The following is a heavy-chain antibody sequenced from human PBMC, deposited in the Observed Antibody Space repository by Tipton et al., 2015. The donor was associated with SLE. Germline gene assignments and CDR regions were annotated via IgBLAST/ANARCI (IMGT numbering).Heavy chain of an antibody. D-gene: IGHD7-27*01. CDR3: ATDPNWDGH. J-gene: IGHJ4*02. Sequence: GSLRLSCATSGFAFSSNWMTWVRQAPGKGLEWVASIKPDGSEKNYVDSVKGRFTISRDNAKNSLYLQMNSLRVEDTAIYFCATDPNWDGHWGQGTLVTASS. CDR2: IKPDGSEK. CDR1: GFAFSSNW. V-gene: IGHV3-7*01.